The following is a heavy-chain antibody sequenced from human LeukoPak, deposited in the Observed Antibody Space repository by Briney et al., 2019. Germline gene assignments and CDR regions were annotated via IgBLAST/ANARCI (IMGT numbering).Heavy chain of an antibody. D-gene: IGHD6-6*01. CDR2: IHQSGST. Sequence: PSETLSLTCAVSGGSISSGGYSWSWIRQPPGKGLEWIGYIHQSGSTYYNPSLKSRVTISVDTSKNQFSLKLSSVTAADTAVYYCARGLGDSSSSEYNWFDPWGQGTLVTVSS. V-gene: IGHV4-30-2*01. J-gene: IGHJ5*02. CDR3: ARGLGDSSSSEYNWFDP. CDR1: GGSISSGGYS.